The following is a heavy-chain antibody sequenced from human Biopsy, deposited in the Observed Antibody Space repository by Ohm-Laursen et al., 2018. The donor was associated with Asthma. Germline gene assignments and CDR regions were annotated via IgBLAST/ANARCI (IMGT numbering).Heavy chain of an antibody. CDR1: GLSLRTPGVG. J-gene: IGHJ5*01. Sequence: TQTLTLTCSFSGLSLRTPGVGVGWIRQSPGKALEWLALTYLDDYNLFRPSLKRRLTITKDPSKNQMVLTMTKMDPVDSGTYYCALSQDSGFDDLTPSWFDSWGQGTLVTVSS. CDR3: ALSQDSGFDDLTPSWFDS. D-gene: IGHD3-9*01. CDR2: TYLDDYN. V-gene: IGHV2-5*02.